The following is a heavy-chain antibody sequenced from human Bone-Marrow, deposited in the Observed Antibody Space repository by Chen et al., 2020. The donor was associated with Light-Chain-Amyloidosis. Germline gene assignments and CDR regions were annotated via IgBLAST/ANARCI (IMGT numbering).Heavy chain of an antibody. CDR2: IYPDDSDA. Sequence: EVQLEQSGPEVKKPGEYLKISCKGSGYTFPNYWIGWVRQMPGKGLEWMGFIYPDDSDARYSPSFEGQVTISADKSITTAYLQWRSLKASDTAMYYCAIRRDGYNFDYWGQGTLVTVSS. V-gene: IGHV5-51*01. D-gene: IGHD5-12*01. CDR3: AIRRDGYNFDY. J-gene: IGHJ4*02. CDR1: GYTFPNYW.